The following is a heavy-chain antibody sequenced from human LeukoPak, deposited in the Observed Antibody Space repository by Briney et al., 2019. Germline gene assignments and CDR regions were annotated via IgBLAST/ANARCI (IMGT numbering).Heavy chain of an antibody. J-gene: IGHJ4*02. CDR2: IYYSGST. V-gene: IGHV4-59*01. CDR3: ARFISAGSERYFDY. Sequence: PSETLSLTCTVSGGSICSYYWSWLRQPPGKGLEWIGYIYYSGSTNYNPSLKSRVTISVDTSKNQFSLMLSSVTAADTAVYYCARFISAGSERYFDYWGQGTLVTVSS. D-gene: IGHD6-13*01. CDR1: GGSICSYY.